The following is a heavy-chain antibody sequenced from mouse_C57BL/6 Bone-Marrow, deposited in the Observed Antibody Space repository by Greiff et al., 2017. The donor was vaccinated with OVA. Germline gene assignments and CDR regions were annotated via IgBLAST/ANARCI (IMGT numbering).Heavy chain of an antibody. CDR1: GYTFTDYY. Sequence: QVQLQQSGAELVRPGASVKLSCKASGYTFTDYYINWVKQRPGQGLEWIARIYPGSGNTYYNEKFKGKATLTAEKSSSTAYMQLSSLTSEDSAVYFCARRGYYGSSYFDYWGQGTTLTVSS. V-gene: IGHV1-76*01. CDR3: ARRGYYGSSYFDY. CDR2: IYPGSGNT. D-gene: IGHD1-1*01. J-gene: IGHJ2*01.